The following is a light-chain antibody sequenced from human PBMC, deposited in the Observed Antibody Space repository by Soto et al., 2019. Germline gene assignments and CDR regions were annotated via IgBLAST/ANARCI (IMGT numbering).Light chain of an antibody. V-gene: IGKV3-15*01. J-gene: IGKJ1*01. Sequence: EIVMTQSPVTLSVFPGERATLSCRASQSISIRLAWYQQRPGQAPRLLIYNTSTRATGVPARFSGSGSETDFTLTIRSRQPEDFALYCCQQYDGWPRTFGQGTKVEI. CDR1: QSISIR. CDR2: NTS. CDR3: QQYDGWPRT.